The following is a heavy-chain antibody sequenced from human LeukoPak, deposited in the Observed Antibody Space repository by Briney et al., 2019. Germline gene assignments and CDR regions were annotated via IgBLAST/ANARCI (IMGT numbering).Heavy chain of an antibody. V-gene: IGHV1-24*01. Sequence: ASVKVSCKVSGYTLTELSMHWVRQAPGKGLEWMGGFDPEDGETIYAQKFQGRVTMTEDTSTDTAYMELSSLRSEDTAVCYCATGRLEGGYCSSTSCVDLDYWGQGTLVTVSS. CDR1: GYTLTELS. CDR2: FDPEDGET. J-gene: IGHJ4*02. CDR3: ATGRLEGGYCSSTSCVDLDY. D-gene: IGHD2-2*03.